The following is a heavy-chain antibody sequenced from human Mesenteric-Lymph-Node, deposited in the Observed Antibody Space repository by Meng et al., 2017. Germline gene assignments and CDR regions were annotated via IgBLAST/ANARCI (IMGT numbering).Heavy chain of an antibody. V-gene: IGHV3-74*01. J-gene: IGHJ3*02. CDR1: GFTFSTYR. Sequence: GESLKISCAASGFTFSTYRMHWVRQAPGKGLVWVSRLDGDESTTTYADSVKGRFTISRDNAKNTLYLQMNSLKVEDTAVYYCARAGLYYYGSGTDDAFDIWGQGTMVTVSS. CDR2: LDGDESTT. CDR3: ARAGLYYYGSGTDDAFDI. D-gene: IGHD3-10*01.